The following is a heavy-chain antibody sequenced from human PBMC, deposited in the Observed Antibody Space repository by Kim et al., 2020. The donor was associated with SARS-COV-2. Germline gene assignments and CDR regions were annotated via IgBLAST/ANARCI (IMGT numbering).Heavy chain of an antibody. Sequence: ADSVKGRFTISRDNAKNSLYLQMNSLRAEDTAVYYCARDNSIAAAGFFDYWGQGTLVTVSS. V-gene: IGHV3-21*01. D-gene: IGHD6-13*01. CDR3: ARDNSIAAAGFFDY. J-gene: IGHJ4*02.